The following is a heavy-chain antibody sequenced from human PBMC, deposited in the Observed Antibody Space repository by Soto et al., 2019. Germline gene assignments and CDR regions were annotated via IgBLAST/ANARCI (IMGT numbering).Heavy chain of an antibody. CDR2: INPKSGGT. V-gene: IGHV1-2*04. CDR3: AREFGDTMIRSRYGMDV. CDR1: GYSFTDYH. D-gene: IGHD3-10*01. J-gene: IGHJ6*02. Sequence: GASVKVSCKASGYSFTDYHIHWVRQAPGQGLEWLGRINPKSGGTSTAQKFQGWVTMTTDTSISTASMELTRLTSDDTAIYYCAREFGDTMIRSRYGMDVWGQGTTVTVSS.